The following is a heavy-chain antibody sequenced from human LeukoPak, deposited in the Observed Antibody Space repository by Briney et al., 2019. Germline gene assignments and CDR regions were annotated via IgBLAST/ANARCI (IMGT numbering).Heavy chain of an antibody. CDR3: ARGPLPNYYGSGSKDAFDI. D-gene: IGHD3-10*01. CDR1: GGSFSGYY. V-gene: IGHV4-34*01. Sequence: PSETLSLTCAVYGGSFSGYYWSWIRQPPGKGLEWIGEINHSGSTNYNTSLKSRVTRSVDTSKNQFYLKLSSVTAADTAVYYCARGPLPNYYGSGSKDAFDIWGQGTMVTVSS. J-gene: IGHJ3*02. CDR2: INHSGST.